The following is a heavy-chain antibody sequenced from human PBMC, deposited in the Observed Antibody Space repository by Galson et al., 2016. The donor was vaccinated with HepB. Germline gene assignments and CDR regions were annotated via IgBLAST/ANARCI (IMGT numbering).Heavy chain of an antibody. D-gene: IGHD7-27*01. V-gene: IGHV3-74*01. CDR2: ISSDGSST. J-gene: IGHJ4*02. CDR3: ARGNWGLADY. CDR1: GFTFSSYW. Sequence: SLRLSCAASGFTFSSYWMHWVRQAPGEGLLWVSRISSDGSSTNFADPVKGRFTISRDNAKNMLYLQMNSLRAEDTDVYYCARGNWGLADYWGQGTLVTVSS.